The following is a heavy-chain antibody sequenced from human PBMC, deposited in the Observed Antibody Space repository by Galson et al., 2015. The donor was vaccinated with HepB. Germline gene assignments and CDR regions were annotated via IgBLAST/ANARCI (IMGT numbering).Heavy chain of an antibody. Sequence: CAISGDSVSSDSAAWNWIRQSPSRGPEWLGRTYHRSRWYYDYAVSVQSRIIINSDTSKNQFSLQLKSVTPEDTAVYYCARDGYLGLLYYFDYWSQGTLVTVSS. V-gene: IGHV6-1*01. CDR2: TYHRSRWYY. J-gene: IGHJ4*02. CDR3: ARDGYLGLLYYFDY. CDR1: GDSVSSDSAA. D-gene: IGHD2/OR15-2a*01.